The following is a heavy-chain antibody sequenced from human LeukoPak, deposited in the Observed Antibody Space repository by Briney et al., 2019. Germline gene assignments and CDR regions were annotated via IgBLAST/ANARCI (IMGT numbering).Heavy chain of an antibody. J-gene: IGHJ6*02. CDR1: GGSISSSTYY. CDR3: VRESYYYGMDV. Sequence: SETLSLTCTVSGGSISSSTYYWSWIRQPPGTGLEWIGYIYNSGSINYNPSLKSRVTISEDTSKNQFSLKMSSVTAADTAVYYCVRESYYYGMDVWGQGTTVTVSS. CDR2: IYNSGSI. V-gene: IGHV4-61*01.